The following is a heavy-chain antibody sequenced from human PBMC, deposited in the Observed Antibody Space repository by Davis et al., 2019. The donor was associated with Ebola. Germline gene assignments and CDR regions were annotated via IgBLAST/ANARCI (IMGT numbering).Heavy chain of an antibody. D-gene: IGHD4-17*01. Sequence: AASVKVSCKASGYTFTNYDIAWVRQATGQGLEWMGWINPNSGGTNYAQKFQGWVTMTRDTSISTAYMELSRLRSDDTAVYYCARGVRYGDYFDYWGQGTLVTVSS. CDR1: GYTFTNYD. J-gene: IGHJ4*02. CDR2: INPNSGGT. V-gene: IGHV1-2*04. CDR3: ARGVRYGDYFDY.